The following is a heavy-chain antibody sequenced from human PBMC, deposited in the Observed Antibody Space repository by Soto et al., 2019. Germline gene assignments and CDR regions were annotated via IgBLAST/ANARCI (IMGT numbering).Heavy chain of an antibody. J-gene: IGHJ4*02. CDR3: ARVGFYYDYFGGTYLFCFDY. V-gene: IGHV3-23*01. D-gene: IGHD3-16*02. Sequence: PGGSLRLSCAASGFTFSSYAMSWVRQAPGRGLEWVSTISGGGDSTYYADSVKGRFTISRDNSKNTLYLQMNSLRAEDTAVYYCARVGFYYDYFGGTYLFCFDYGGQGALVTVSS. CDR2: ISGGGDST. CDR1: GFTFSSYA.